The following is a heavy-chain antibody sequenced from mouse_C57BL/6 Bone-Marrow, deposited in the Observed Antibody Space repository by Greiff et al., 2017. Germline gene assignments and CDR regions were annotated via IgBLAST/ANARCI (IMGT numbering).Heavy chain of an antibody. CDR1: GYTFTSYW. CDR3: AREGKHSLGDFDV. D-gene: IGHD2-1*01. V-gene: IGHV1-7*01. Sequence: QVQLKQSGAELAKPGASVKLSCKASGYTFTSYWMHWVKQRPGQGLEWIGYINPSSGYTKYNEKFKGKATLTADKSSSTAYMQLNSLTSEDSAVYLCAREGKHSLGDFDVWGTGTTVTVSS. J-gene: IGHJ1*03. CDR2: INPSSGYT.